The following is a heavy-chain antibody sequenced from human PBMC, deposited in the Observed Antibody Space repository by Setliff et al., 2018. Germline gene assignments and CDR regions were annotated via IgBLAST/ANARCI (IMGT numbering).Heavy chain of an antibody. CDR1: GYTFTSYD. V-gene: IGHV1-8*01. CDR2: MNPNSGNT. D-gene: IGHD3-9*01. CDR3: ARGPSNYDLLTGCDC. J-gene: IGHJ4*02. Sequence: ASVKVSCKASGYTFTSYDINWVRQATGQGLEWMGWMNPNSGNTGYAQKFHGRVTMTRNTSISTAYMELNSLRSEDTAVYFCARGPSNYDLLTGCDCWGQGTLVTVSS.